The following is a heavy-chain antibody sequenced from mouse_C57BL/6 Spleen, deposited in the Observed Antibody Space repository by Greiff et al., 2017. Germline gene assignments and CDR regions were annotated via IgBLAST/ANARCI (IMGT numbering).Heavy chain of an antibody. Sequence: VQLKESGGGLVQPKGSLKLSCAASGFSFNTYAMNWVRQAPGKGLEWVARIRSKSNNYATYYADSVKDRFTISRDDSESMLYLQRNNLKTEDTAMYYCVRQGSGYFHFAYWGQGTLVTVSA. D-gene: IGHD3-2*02. J-gene: IGHJ3*01. CDR2: IRSKSNNYAT. CDR1: GFSFNTYA. V-gene: IGHV10-1*01. CDR3: VRQGSGYFHFAY.